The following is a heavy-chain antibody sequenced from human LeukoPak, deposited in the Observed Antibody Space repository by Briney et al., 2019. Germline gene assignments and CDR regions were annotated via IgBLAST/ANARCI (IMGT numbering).Heavy chain of an antibody. V-gene: IGHV5-51*01. J-gene: IGHJ4*02. Sequence: GESLKISCRGPRHSFHSQWIGWVRQMPGKGLEWMGIIYPDDSDTRYSPSFQGQVTISADKSISTAYLQWNSLEASDSAIYYCARRGDSDFRIDWGQGTLVTVSS. D-gene: IGHD2-21*02. CDR1: RHSFHSQW. CDR2: IYPDDSDT. CDR3: ARRGDSDFRID.